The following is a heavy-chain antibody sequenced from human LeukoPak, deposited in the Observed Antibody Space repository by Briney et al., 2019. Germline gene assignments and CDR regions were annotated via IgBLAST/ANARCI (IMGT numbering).Heavy chain of an antibody. CDR2: IYYSGST. CDR1: GGSISSSSYY. D-gene: IGHD3-10*01. Sequence: SETLSLTCTVSGGSISSSSYYWGWIRQPPGKGLEWIGSIYYSGSTNYNPSLKSRVTISVDTSKNQFSLKLSSVTAADTAVYYCARAREPRGGVGYWGQGTLVTVSS. CDR3: ARAREPRGGVGY. V-gene: IGHV4-39*07. J-gene: IGHJ4*02.